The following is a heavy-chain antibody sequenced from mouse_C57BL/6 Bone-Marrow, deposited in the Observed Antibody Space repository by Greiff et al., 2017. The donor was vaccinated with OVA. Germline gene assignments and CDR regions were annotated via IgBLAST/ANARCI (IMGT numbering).Heavy chain of an antibody. D-gene: IGHD2-2*01. CDR3: ASLGGYDEYFDV. V-gene: IGHV1-55*01. J-gene: IGHJ1*03. Sequence: QVQLKQPGAELVKPGASVKMSCKASGYTFTSYWITWVKQRPGQGLEWIGDIYPGSGSTNYNEKFKSKATLTVDTSSSTAYMQLSSLTSEDSAVYYCASLGGYDEYFDVWGTGTTVTVSS. CDR1: GYTFTSYW. CDR2: IYPGSGST.